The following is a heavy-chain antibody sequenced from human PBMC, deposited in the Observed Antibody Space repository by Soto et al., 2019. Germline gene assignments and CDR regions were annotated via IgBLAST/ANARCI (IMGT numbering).Heavy chain of an antibody. J-gene: IGHJ4*02. CDR2: ISSTTNYI. Sequence: GGSLRLSXAASGFTFTSYSMNWVRQAPGKGLEWVSSISSTTNYIYYGDSMKGRFTISRDNAKNSLYLEMNSLRAEDTGVYYCARESEDLTSNFDYWGQGTLVTVSS. CDR3: ARESEDLTSNFDY. CDR1: GFTFTSYS. V-gene: IGHV3-21*06.